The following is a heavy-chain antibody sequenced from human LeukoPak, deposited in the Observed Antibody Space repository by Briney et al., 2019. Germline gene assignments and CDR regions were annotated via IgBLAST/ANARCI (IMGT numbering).Heavy chain of an antibody. D-gene: IGHD5-18*01. Sequence: GGSLRLSCAASGFMFSSYGMHWVRQAPGKGLEWVAVILSDGSNKDYADSVKGRFTISRDNSKNTLYLQMNSLRAEDTAVYYCVKGYSYVDYWGQGALVTVSS. CDR3: VKGYSYVDY. CDR1: GFMFSSYG. CDR2: ILSDGSNK. J-gene: IGHJ4*02. V-gene: IGHV3-30*18.